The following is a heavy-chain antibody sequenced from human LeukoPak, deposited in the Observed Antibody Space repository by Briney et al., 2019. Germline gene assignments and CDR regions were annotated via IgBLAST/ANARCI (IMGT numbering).Heavy chain of an antibody. J-gene: IGHJ3*02. Sequence: GGSLRLSCAASGFTFSDYYMTWIRQAPGKGLEWVSYIGSSGSTIYYADSVKGRFTISRDNAKNSLYLQMNSLRAEDTAVYYCARDGRVGTTADAFDIWGQGTMVTVAT. CDR2: IGSSGSTI. CDR3: ARDGRVGTTADAFDI. V-gene: IGHV3-11*01. CDR1: GFTFSDYY. D-gene: IGHD1-7*01.